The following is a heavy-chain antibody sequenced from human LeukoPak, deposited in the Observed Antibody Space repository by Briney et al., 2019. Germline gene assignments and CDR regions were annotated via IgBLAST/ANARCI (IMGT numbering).Heavy chain of an antibody. CDR2: FDPEDGET. CDR3: AGGDRGDSDY. V-gene: IGHV1-24*01. D-gene: IGHD3-16*01. CDR1: AYTLTKLS. Sequence: ASVKVSCKVFAYTLTKLSIQWVRQAPGKGLEWMGGFDPEDGETIYAQKFQGRVTMTEDTSTDTAYMELSSLRSEDTAVYYCAGGDRGDSDYWGQGTLVTVSS. J-gene: IGHJ4*02.